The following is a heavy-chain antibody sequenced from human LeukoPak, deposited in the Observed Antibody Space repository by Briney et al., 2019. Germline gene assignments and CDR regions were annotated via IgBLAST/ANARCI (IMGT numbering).Heavy chain of an antibody. CDR2: IIPIFGTA. Sequence: ASVKVSCKASGYTFTSYYMHWVRQAPGQGLEWMGGIIPIFGTANYAQKFQGRVTITADKSTSTAYMELSSLRSEDTAVYYCAREGGVGDWFDPWGQGTLVTVSS. V-gene: IGHV1-69*06. CDR3: AREGGVGDWFDP. CDR1: GYTFTSYY. D-gene: IGHD3-16*01. J-gene: IGHJ5*02.